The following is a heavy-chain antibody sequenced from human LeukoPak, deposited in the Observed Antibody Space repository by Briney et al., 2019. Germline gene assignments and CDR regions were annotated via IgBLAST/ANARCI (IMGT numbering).Heavy chain of an antibody. Sequence: GSLRLSCAASGFTFSDYYMTWIRQAPGKGLEWVALISYDGSNKYYADSVRGRFTISRDNSKNTLYLHMNGLRAEDTAVYYCTRAYSTSSPEDYWGQGTLVTVSS. CDR1: GFTFSDYY. CDR2: ISYDGSNK. D-gene: IGHD6-6*01. J-gene: IGHJ4*02. V-gene: IGHV3-30*03. CDR3: TRAYSTSSPEDY.